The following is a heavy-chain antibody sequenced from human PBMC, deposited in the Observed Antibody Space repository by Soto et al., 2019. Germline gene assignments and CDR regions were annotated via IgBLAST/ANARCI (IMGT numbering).Heavy chain of an antibody. Sequence: ASVTVSCKASGYTFTSYGISWVRQATGKGLEWMGWFSPEDGNTIYAQKFQGRVTMTEDTSTDTAYMELSSLRSEDTAVYYCATAPYGSGSFDYWGQGTLVTVSS. J-gene: IGHJ4*02. CDR2: FSPEDGNT. CDR1: GYTFTSYG. D-gene: IGHD3-10*01. V-gene: IGHV1-18*01. CDR3: ATAPYGSGSFDY.